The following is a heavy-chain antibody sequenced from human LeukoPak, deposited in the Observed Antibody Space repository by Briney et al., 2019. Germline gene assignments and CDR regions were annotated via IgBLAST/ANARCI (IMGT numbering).Heavy chain of an antibody. CDR1: GGSFSGYY. CDR3: ATGARSSGTYHLYYYYMDV. D-gene: IGHD1-26*01. V-gene: IGHV4-34*01. J-gene: IGHJ6*03. CDR2: INHRGST. Sequence: PSETLSLTCAVYGGSFSGYYWSWIRQPPGKGLEWIGEINHRGSTTYNPSLTSRVTISVDTSKKQFSLKLNSVTAAGTAVYYCATGARSSGTYHLYYYYMDVWGKGTTVTVSS.